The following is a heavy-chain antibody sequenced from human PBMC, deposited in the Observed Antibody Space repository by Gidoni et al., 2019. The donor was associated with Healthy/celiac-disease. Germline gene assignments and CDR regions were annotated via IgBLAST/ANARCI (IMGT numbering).Heavy chain of an antibody. CDR1: GFTFSSYA. V-gene: IGHV3-23*01. J-gene: IGHJ6*03. Sequence: EVQLLESGGGLVQPGGSLRLSCAASGFTFSSYAMSWVRQAPGKGLDWVSAISGSGGSTYYADSVQGRFTISRDNSKNTLYLQMNSLRAEDTAVYYCARGYSYGYFAHYYMDVWGKGTTVTVSS. CDR2: ISGSGGST. D-gene: IGHD5-18*01. CDR3: ARGYSYGYFAHYYMDV.